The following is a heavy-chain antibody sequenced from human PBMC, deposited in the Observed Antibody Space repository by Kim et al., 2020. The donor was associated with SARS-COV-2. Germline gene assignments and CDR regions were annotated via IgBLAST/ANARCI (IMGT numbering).Heavy chain of an antibody. J-gene: IGHJ6*02. CDR2: NT. Sequence: NTKYSQKFQGRVTISRDTSASTAYMELSSLRSEDTAVYYCARDIPLQLDVWGQGTTVTVSS. CDR3: ARDIPLQLDV. V-gene: IGHV1-3*01.